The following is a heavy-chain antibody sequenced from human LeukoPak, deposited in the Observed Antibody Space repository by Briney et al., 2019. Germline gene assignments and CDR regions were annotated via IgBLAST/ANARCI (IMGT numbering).Heavy chain of an antibody. J-gene: IGHJ6*02. D-gene: IGHD4-11*01. V-gene: IGHV4-59*12. CDR3: ARGAYSNGGYYYYGMDV. CDR2: IYHSGST. Sequence: PSETLSLTCTVSGGSISSYYWSWIRQPPGKGLEWIGYIYHSGSTYYNPSLKSRVTISVDRSKNQFSLKLSSVTAADTAVYYCARGAYSNGGYYYYGMDVWGQGTTVTVSS. CDR1: GGSISSYY.